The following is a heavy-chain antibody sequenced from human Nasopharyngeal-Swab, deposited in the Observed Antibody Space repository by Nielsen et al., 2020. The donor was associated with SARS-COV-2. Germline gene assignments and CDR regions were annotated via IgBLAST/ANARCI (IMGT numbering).Heavy chain of an antibody. Sequence: GGSLRLSCAASGFTFSKFYMSWVRQAAGKGLEWVANIKQDGSGSYYVDSEKGRFTISRDDANNSLYLQMNSLRAGDTGVYYCARGGSSFPFDYWGPGTLVTVSS. CDR1: GFTFSKFY. J-gene: IGHJ4*02. CDR2: IKQDGSGS. CDR3: ARGGSSFPFDY. V-gene: IGHV3-7*01. D-gene: IGHD6-13*01.